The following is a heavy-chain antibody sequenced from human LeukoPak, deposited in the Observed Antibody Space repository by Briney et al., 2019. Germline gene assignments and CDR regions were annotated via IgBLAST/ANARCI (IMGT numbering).Heavy chain of an antibody. D-gene: IGHD6-13*01. J-gene: IGHJ6*02. CDR3: ARHSGGSSWNLGGYYYYGMDV. V-gene: IGHV4-39*01. Sequence: SETLSLTCTVSGGSISSSSYYWGWIRQPPGKGLDWIGSIFYSGGTYYNPSLKSRVTISVDTSKNQFSLKLSSVTAADTAVYYCARHSGGSSWNLGGYYYYGMDVWGQGTTVTVSS. CDR1: GGSISSSSYY. CDR2: IFYSGGT.